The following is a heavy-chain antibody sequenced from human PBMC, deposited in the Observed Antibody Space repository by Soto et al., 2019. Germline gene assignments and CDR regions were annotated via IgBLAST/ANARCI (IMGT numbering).Heavy chain of an antibody. CDR1: GYTFTSYG. V-gene: IGHV1-18*01. CDR3: ARDERYSYGSNDY. J-gene: IGHJ4*02. Sequence: VQLVQSGAEVKKPGASVKVSCKASGYTFTSYGISWVRQATGQGLEWMGWISAYNGNTTYARKLKGRVTMTTDTSTSTDYMELRSLRSDDTAVYYCARDERYSYGSNDYLGQGTQVTVSS. D-gene: IGHD5-18*01. CDR2: ISAYNGNT.